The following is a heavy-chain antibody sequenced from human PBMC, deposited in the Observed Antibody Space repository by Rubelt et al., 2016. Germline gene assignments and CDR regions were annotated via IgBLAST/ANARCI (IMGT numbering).Heavy chain of an antibody. V-gene: IGHV1-69*04. J-gene: IGHJ4*02. CDR2: IIPILGIA. CDR3: ARDGYNDIWGFFDY. CDR1: GGTFSSYA. Sequence: QVQLVQSGAEVKKPGSSVKVSCKASGGTFSSYAISWVRQAPGQGLEWMGRIIPILGIANDEQKLQGRVTITADKSTSTAYMELSSLRAEDTAVYYCARDGYNDIWGFFDYWGQGTLVTVSS. D-gene: IGHD5-24*01.